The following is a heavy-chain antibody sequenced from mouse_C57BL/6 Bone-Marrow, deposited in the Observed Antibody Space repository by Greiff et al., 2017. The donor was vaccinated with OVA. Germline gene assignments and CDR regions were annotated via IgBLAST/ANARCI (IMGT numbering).Heavy chain of an antibody. D-gene: IGHD3-2*02. J-gene: IGHJ4*01. V-gene: IGHV1-50*01. CDR1: GYTFTSYW. CDR3: ARTGQEYAMDY. Sequence: QVQLQQPGAELVKPGASVKLSCKASGYTFTSYWMQWVKQRPGQGLEWIGEIDPSDSYTNYNQKFKGKATLTVDTSSSTAYMQLSSLTSEEAAVDYCARTGQEYAMDYWGQGTSVTVSS. CDR2: IDPSDSYT.